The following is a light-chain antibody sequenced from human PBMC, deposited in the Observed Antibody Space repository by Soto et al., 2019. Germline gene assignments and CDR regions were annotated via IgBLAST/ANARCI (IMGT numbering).Light chain of an antibody. V-gene: IGKV3-20*01. Sequence: EIELTQSPGTLSLSPGERATLSCRASQSVGNNYLAWYQQKPGQAPRLLIYGASNRATGIPDRFSGSGSGTDFTLTISMLEPEDFAVYYCQQYGSSGTFGQGTKVEIK. J-gene: IGKJ1*01. CDR3: QQYGSSGT. CDR2: GAS. CDR1: QSVGNNY.